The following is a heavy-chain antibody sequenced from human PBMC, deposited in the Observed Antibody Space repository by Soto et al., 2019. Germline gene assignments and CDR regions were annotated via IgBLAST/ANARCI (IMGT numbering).Heavy chain of an antibody. Sequence: QVQLQESGPGLVKPSETLSLTCTVSGGSISSYYWSWIRQPAGKGLEWIGRIYTSGSTNYNPSLNSRVTMSVDTSKNQFSLKLSSVTAADTAVYYCARVLGGGVVAATGHWFDPWGQGTLVTVSS. J-gene: IGHJ5*02. CDR3: ARVLGGGVVAATGHWFDP. CDR1: GGSISSYY. V-gene: IGHV4-4*07. D-gene: IGHD2-15*01. CDR2: IYTSGST.